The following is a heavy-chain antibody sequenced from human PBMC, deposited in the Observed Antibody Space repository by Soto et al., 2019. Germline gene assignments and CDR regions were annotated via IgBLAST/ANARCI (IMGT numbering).Heavy chain of an antibody. CDR3: AARITIFGVANDAFDI. CDR1: GYTFTGYY. J-gene: IGHJ3*02. V-gene: IGHV1-2*04. CDR2: INPNSGGT. Sequence: ASVKVSCKASGYTFTGYYMHWVRQAPGQGLEWMGWINPNSGGTNYAQKFQGWVTMTRDTSISTAYMELSRLRSDDTAVYYCAARITIFGVANDAFDIWGQGTMVTVSS. D-gene: IGHD3-3*01.